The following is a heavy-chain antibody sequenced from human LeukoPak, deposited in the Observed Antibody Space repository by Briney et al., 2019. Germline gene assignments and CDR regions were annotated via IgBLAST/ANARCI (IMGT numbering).Heavy chain of an antibody. CDR2: ISGSGDTT. J-gene: IGHJ4*02. Sequence: GGSLRLSCAASGFTFSSYAMNWVRQAPGKGLEWVSFISGSGDTTYYADSVKGRFTISRDNAKNSLYLQMNSLRAEDTAVYYCARDPTIFGVVIVPDYWGQGTLVTVSS. CDR1: GFTFSSYA. CDR3: ARDPTIFGVVIVPDY. V-gene: IGHV3-23*01. D-gene: IGHD3-3*01.